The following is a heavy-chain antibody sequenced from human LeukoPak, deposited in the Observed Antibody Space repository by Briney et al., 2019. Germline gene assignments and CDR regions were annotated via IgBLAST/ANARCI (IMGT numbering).Heavy chain of an antibody. CDR2: INPNSGGT. V-gene: IGHV1-2*06. D-gene: IGHD2-15*01. Sequence: GASVKVSCKGSGYTFTDYYIHWVRQAPGQGLEWMGRINPNSGGTNYAQKFRGRVTMTRDTSIASAYMELTSLTSDDTASYYCARGSCSSSSCFPDYWGQGTLVTVSS. J-gene: IGHJ4*02. CDR3: ARGSCSSSSCFPDY. CDR1: GYTFTDYY.